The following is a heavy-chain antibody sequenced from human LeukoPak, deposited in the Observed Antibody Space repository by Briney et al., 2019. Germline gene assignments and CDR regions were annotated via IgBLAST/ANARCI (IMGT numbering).Heavy chain of an antibody. Sequence: GGSLRLSRAASGFTFSNYAMGWVRQAPGKGLEWVSVISGSGGSTYYADSVKGQFTIFRDNSKNTVYLQMNSLRADDTAVYYCAKGDTGMVRRYYFDYWGQGALVTVSS. D-gene: IGHD5-18*01. CDR3: AKGDTGMVRRYYFDY. J-gene: IGHJ4*02. CDR2: ISGSGGST. CDR1: GFTFSNYA. V-gene: IGHV3-23*01.